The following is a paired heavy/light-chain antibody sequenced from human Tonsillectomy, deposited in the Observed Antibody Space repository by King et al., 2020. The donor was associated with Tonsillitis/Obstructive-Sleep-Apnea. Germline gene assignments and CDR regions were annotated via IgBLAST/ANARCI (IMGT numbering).Heavy chain of an antibody. V-gene: IGHV1-69*10. J-gene: IGHJ4*02. CDR3: VRDRGGWRYFEY. Sequence: QVQLVQSGAEVRKPGSSVKVSCRASTDTFSSFGISWVRQDPGQGLQWMGQIIPMLSVTNYAQKFKGRVSLTADTSTNTAYMELSSLRSEDTAVYYCVRDRGGWRYFEYWGQGTLVTVSS. CDR1: TDTFSSFG. CDR2: IIPMLSVT. D-gene: IGHD6-19*01.
Light chain of an antibody. CDR2: GAS. J-gene: IGKJ2*01. V-gene: IGKV3-15*01. CDR1: QTVSSN. CDR3: QQYNNWPYT. Sequence: EMLMTQSPATLSVSPGERVTLSCRASQTVSSNLAWYQQKPGQSPRLLIYGASTRATGIPARFSGSGSGTDFALTISSLQSEDFAVYYCQQYNNWPYTFGQGTKLEIK.